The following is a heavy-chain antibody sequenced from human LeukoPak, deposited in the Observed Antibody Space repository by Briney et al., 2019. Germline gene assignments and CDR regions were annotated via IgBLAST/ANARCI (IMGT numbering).Heavy chain of an antibody. J-gene: IGHJ3*02. D-gene: IGHD3-22*01. CDR3: ARELTMIVEEVALDAFDI. Sequence: SETQSLTCTVSGGSISSYYWSWIRQPAGKGLEWIGRIYTSGSTNYNPSLKSRVTMSVDTSKNQFSLKLSSVTAADTAVYYCARELTMIVEEVALDAFDIWGQGTMVTVSS. V-gene: IGHV4-4*07. CDR1: GGSISSYY. CDR2: IYTSGST.